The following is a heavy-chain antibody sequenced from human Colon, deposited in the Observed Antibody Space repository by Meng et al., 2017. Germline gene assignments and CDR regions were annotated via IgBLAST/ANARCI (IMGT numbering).Heavy chain of an antibody. CDR2: ISNSGTST. CDR1: GFTFSSYA. J-gene: IGHJ4*02. Sequence: GRLGESGGGLGQPGGSLRLSCAASGFTFSSYAMSWVRQAPGKGLEWVSAISNSGTSTYDADSVKGRFTISRDNSRNTLYLQMNSLRAEDTAVYYCAKGRTSDYWGQGTLVTVSS. V-gene: IGHV3-23*04. CDR3: AKGRTSDY. D-gene: IGHD3/OR15-3a*01.